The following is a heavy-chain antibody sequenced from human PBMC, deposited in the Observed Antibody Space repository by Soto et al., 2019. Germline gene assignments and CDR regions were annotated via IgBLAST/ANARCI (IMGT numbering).Heavy chain of an antibody. CDR3: AKGGRQWLVTSDFNY. V-gene: IGHV3-30*18. CDR1: GFTFSDYA. Sequence: VQLVESGGGVVQPGRSLRLSCAASGFTFSDYAMHWVRQAPGKGLEWVAVVSHDGRNTHYADSVKGRFTISRDSSKITVSLEMTSLREEDTALYYCAKGGRQWLVTSDFNYGGQGAVVTVSS. J-gene: IGHJ4*02. CDR2: VSHDGRNT. D-gene: IGHD6-19*01.